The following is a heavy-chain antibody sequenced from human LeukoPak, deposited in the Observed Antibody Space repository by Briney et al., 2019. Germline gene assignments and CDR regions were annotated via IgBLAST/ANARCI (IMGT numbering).Heavy chain of an antibody. CDR3: ARGGTLRTFDY. V-gene: IGHV4-39*01. Sequence: PSETLSLTCTVSGDSISCSTYYSGWIRQPPGKGLEWIGTIYYSGSTYYNPSLKSRDTISVDTSKNQFSLKLSSVTAADTAVYFCARGGTLRTFDYWGQGTLVTVSS. CDR2: IYYSGST. D-gene: IGHD3-16*01. J-gene: IGHJ4*02. CDR1: GDSISCSTYY.